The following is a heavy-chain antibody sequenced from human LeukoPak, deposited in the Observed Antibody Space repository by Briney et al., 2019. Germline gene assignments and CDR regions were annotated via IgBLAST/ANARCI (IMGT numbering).Heavy chain of an antibody. CDR3: ARGGGLDY. Sequence: ASVKVSCKASGYTLTSYGISWVRQAPGQGLEWMGGIIPIFGTANYAQKFQGRVTITTDESTSTAYMELSSLRSEDTAVYYCARGGGLDYWGQGTLVTVSS. CDR2: IIPIFGTA. J-gene: IGHJ4*02. V-gene: IGHV1-69*05. D-gene: IGHD3-16*01. CDR1: GYTLTSYG.